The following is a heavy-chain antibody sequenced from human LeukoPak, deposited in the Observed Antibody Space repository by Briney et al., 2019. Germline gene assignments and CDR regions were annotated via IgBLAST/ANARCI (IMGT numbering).Heavy chain of an antibody. D-gene: IGHD6-19*01. V-gene: IGHV1-3*01. CDR3: ARGSGFSSGWPNPPDY. J-gene: IGHJ4*02. Sequence: ASVKVSCKASGYTFTSYAMHWVRQAPGQRLEWMGWINAGNGNTKYSQKFQGRVTITRDTSASTAYMELSSLRSEDTAVYYCARGSGFSSGWPNPPDYWGQGTLVTVSS. CDR2: INAGNGNT. CDR1: GYTFTSYA.